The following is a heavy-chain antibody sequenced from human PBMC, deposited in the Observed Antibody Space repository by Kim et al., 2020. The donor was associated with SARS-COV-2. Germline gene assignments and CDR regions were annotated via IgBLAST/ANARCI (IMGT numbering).Heavy chain of an antibody. CDR3: ARLEVVVTLLTHLFDY. Sequence: SETLSLTCTVSGGSISSSSYYWGWIRQPPGKGLEWIGSIYYSGSTYYNPSLKSRVTISVDTSKNQFSLKLSSVTAADTAVYYCARLEVVVTLLTHLFDYWGQGTLVTVSS. J-gene: IGHJ4*02. CDR2: IYYSGST. D-gene: IGHD2-21*02. V-gene: IGHV4-39*01. CDR1: GGSISSSSYY.